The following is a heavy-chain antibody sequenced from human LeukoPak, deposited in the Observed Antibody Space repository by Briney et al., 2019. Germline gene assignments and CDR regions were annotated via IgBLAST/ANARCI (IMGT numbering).Heavy chain of an antibody. Sequence: SVKVSCKASGGTLNNHAISWERQAPGQGLEWMGVIIPISGTANYAQKFQGRVTITADESTSTVYMELSSLTSEDTAVYYCARWAGESSSWYPALFDYWGQGTLVTVSS. V-gene: IGHV1-69*13. CDR2: IIPISGTA. CDR3: ARWAGESSSWYPALFDY. J-gene: IGHJ4*02. D-gene: IGHD6-13*01. CDR1: GGTLNNHA.